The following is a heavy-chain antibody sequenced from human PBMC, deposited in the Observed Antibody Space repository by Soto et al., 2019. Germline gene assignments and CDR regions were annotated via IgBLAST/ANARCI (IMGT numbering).Heavy chain of an antibody. J-gene: IGHJ4*02. CDR2: ISYDGSNK. CDR3: ANSEGVGATPHGDY. V-gene: IGHV3-30*18. Sequence: GGSLRLSCAASGFTFSSYGMHWVRQAPGKGLEWVAVISYDGSNKYYADSVKGRFTISRDNSKNTLYLQMNSLRAEDTAVYYCANSEGVGATPHGDYWGQGTLVTVSS. D-gene: IGHD1-26*01. CDR1: GFTFSSYG.